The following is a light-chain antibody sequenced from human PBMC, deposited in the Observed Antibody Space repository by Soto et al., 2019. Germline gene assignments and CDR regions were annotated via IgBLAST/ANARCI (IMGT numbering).Light chain of an antibody. Sequence: EVVMTQSPATLSVSPGERATLSCRASQSVSSSLAWYQQKPGQAPRLLIYGASTRVTGIPARFSGSGSGTEFTLTINSLQSEDFAVYYCQQYNSWQTFGQGTKVDIK. V-gene: IGKV3D-15*01. CDR3: QQYNSWQT. J-gene: IGKJ1*01. CDR2: GAS. CDR1: QSVSSS.